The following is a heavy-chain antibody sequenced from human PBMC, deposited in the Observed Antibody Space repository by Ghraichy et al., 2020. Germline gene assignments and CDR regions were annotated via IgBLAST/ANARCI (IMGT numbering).Heavy chain of an antibody. D-gene: IGHD6-13*01. V-gene: IGHV3-23*01. CDR2: IGGSGVAT. CDR3: AKRVTYSRNWYYFAY. J-gene: IGHJ4*02. Sequence: GGSLRLSCAASGFTFSSLAMSWVRQAPGKGPEWVSVIGGSGVATYYADSVKGRFTISRDDSKNTLYLQMNSLRAEDTAVYYCAKRVTYSRNWYYFAYWGPGPLVTVSS. CDR1: GFTFSSLA.